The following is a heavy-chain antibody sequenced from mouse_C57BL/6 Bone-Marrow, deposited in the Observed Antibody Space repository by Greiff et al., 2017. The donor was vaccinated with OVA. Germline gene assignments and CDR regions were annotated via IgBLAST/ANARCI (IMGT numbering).Heavy chain of an antibody. CDR2: IWTGGGT. J-gene: IGHJ1*03. CDR3: ARKRDYSNHWYCDV. V-gene: IGHV2-9-1*01. D-gene: IGHD2-5*01. CDR1: GFSLTSYA. Sequence: VQLKESGPGLVAPSQSLSITCTVSGFSLTSYAISWVRQPPGKGLEWLGVIWTGGGTHYNSALKSRLSISKDNSKSQVFLKMNSLQTDDTARYYCARKRDYSNHWYCDVWGTGTTVTVSS.